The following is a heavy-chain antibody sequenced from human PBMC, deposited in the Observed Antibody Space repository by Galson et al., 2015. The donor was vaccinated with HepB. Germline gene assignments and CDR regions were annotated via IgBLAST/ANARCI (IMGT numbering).Heavy chain of an antibody. CDR2: IYYSGST. V-gene: IGHV4-39*01. D-gene: IGHD5-18*01. CDR3: ASLDTAMVRYDY. CDR1: GGSISSSSYY. Sequence: ETLSLTCTVSGGSISSSSYYWGWIRQPPGKGLEWIGSIYYSGSTYYNPSLKSRVTISVDTSKNQFSLKLSSVTAADTAVYYCASLDTAMVRYDYWGQGTLVTVSS. J-gene: IGHJ4*02.